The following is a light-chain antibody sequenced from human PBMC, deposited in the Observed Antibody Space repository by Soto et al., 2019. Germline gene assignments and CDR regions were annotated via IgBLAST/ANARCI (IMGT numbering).Light chain of an antibody. CDR2: GNN. CDR3: QSYDSSLSGSI. Sequence: QSVLTQPPSVSGAPGQRVTISCTGSRSNIGAGFDVHWYQQLPGTAPKLLIYGNNNRPSGVPDRFSGSKSGTSASLAITGLQAEDEADYYCQSYDSSLSGSIFGGGTKLT. CDR1: RSNIGAGFD. J-gene: IGLJ2*01. V-gene: IGLV1-40*01.